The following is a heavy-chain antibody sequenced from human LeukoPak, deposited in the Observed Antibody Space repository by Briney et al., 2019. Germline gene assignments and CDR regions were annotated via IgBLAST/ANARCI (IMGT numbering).Heavy chain of an antibody. J-gene: IGHJ4*02. CDR3: ARVSGYSYGYFDY. D-gene: IGHD5-18*01. Sequence: GGSLRLPCAASGFTASSNYMSWVRQAPGKGLEWVSVIYSGGSTYYADSVKGRFTISRDNSKNTLYLQMNSLRAEDTAVYYCARVSGYSYGYFDYWGQGTLVTVSS. CDR1: GFTASSNY. CDR2: IYSGGST. V-gene: IGHV3-66*01.